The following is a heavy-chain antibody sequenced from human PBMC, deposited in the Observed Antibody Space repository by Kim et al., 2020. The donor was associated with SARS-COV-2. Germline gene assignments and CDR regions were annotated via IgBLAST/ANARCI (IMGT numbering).Heavy chain of an antibody. Sequence: SETLSLTCTVSGGSISSGGYYWSWIRQHPGKGLEWIGYIYYSGSTYYNPSLKSRVTISVDTSKNQFSLKLSSVTAADTAVYYCAGGLVPAAIKEYYFDYWGQGTLVTVSS. J-gene: IGHJ4*02. D-gene: IGHD2-2*02. CDR3: AGGLVPAAIKEYYFDY. CDR2: IYYSGST. CDR1: GGSISSGGYY. V-gene: IGHV4-31*03.